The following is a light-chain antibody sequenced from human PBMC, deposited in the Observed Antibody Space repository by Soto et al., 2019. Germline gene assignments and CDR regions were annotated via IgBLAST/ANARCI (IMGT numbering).Light chain of an antibody. CDR1: QSVTSSH. CDR2: GAA. CDR3: QQYGSSTYT. J-gene: IGKJ2*01. V-gene: IGKV3-20*01. Sequence: EIVLTQSPGSLSLSPRERATLSCRASQSVTSSHLAWYQQKPGQAPRLLIYGAARRATGIPDRFSGSGSGTDLTLTISRLEPEYSAMYYCQQYGSSTYTFGQGTQVEIK.